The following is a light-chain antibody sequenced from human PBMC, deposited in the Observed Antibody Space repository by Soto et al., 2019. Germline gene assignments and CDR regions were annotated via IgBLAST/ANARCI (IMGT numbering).Light chain of an antibody. CDR2: GAS. Sequence: EIVMTQSPATLSVSPGERATLSCRASQSVSSNLAWYQQKPGQAPRLLIYGASTRATGIPARFSGSGSGTEFTLTISSRQSEDFAVYYCKQYNNWWTFGQGTKVKI. V-gene: IGKV3-15*01. CDR3: KQYNNWWT. J-gene: IGKJ1*01. CDR1: QSVSSN.